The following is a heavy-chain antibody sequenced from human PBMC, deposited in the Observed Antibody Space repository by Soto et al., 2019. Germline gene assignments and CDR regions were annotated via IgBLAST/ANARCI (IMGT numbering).Heavy chain of an antibody. CDR2: ISYDGTNK. D-gene: IGHD4-17*01. Sequence: GGSLRLSCATSGFTFISYGMHWVRQAPGKGLEWVAVISYDGTNKHFVDSVKGRFSVSRDNSTNTLFLEMNSLRAEDTAVYYCAKGLYGEHSFYFYALDVWGQGTPVTVSS. CDR1: GFTFISYG. J-gene: IGHJ6*02. V-gene: IGHV3-30*18. CDR3: AKGLYGEHSFYFYALDV.